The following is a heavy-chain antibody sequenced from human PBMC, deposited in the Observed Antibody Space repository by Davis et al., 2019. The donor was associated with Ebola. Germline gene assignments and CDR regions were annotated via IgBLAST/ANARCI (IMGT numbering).Heavy chain of an antibody. CDR3: ARGWLT. J-gene: IGHJ4*02. Sequence: HSQTLSLTCAISGDSVSGKSGAWNWIRQSPSRGLEWLGRTYYTSKWYNHYAASVKSRTTINADTSKNEFSLQLNSVTPEDTAVYYCARGWLTWGQGTLVTVSP. V-gene: IGHV6-1*01. CDR2: TYYTSKWYN. D-gene: IGHD6-19*01. CDR1: GDSVSGKSGA.